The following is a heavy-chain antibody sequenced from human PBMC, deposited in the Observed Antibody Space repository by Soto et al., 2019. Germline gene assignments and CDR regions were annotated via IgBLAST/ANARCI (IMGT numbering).Heavy chain of an antibody. J-gene: IGHJ3*02. D-gene: IGHD3-16*02. CDR3: ARIYDYIWGSYPSEAFDN. Sequence: PSETLSLTCTVSGGSISSYYWSWIRQPPGKGLEWIGYIYYSGSTNYNPSLKSRVTISVDTSKNQFSLKLSSVTAADTAVYYCARIYDYIWGSYPSEAFDNWGQGTMITVSS. CDR2: IYYSGST. V-gene: IGHV4-59*01. CDR1: GGSISSYY.